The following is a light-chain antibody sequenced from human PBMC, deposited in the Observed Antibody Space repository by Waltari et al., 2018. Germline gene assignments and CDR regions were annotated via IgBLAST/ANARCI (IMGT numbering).Light chain of an antibody. Sequence: ILLTQSPATLSVSPGERATLSCRASQNIDTRLAWYQHKPGQAPRLLIYGASTRAADIPARFSGSGFGTDFSLTINSLQSEDFAVYYCQRYLQWPPAITFGPGTRLDFK. J-gene: IGKJ5*01. CDR3: QRYLQWPPAIT. CDR1: QNIDTR. V-gene: IGKV3-15*01. CDR2: GAS.